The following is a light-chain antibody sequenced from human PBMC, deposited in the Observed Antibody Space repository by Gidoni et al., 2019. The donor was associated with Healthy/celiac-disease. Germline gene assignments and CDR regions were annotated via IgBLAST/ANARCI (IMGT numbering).Light chain of an antibody. CDR3: QQYDNRLT. CDR1: QDISNY. Sequence: DIQMIQSPSSLSASVGDRVTITCQASQDISNYLNWYQQKPGKAPKLLIYDASNLETGVPSRFSGSGSGTDFTFTISSLQPEDIATYYCQQYDNRLTFGGGTKVEIK. CDR2: DAS. J-gene: IGKJ4*01. V-gene: IGKV1-33*01.